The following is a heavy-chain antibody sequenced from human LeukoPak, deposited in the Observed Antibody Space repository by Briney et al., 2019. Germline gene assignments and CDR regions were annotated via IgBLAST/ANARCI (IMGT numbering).Heavy chain of an antibody. CDR3: AREGGDI. CDR1: GGSFSAYY. V-gene: IGHV4-34*01. Sequence: SETLSLTCAVYGGSFSAYYWSWIRQPPGKGLEWIAEINHSEGTNYNPSPKSRVTISVDTSKNQFSLKLSSVTGADTAVYYCAREGGDIWGQGTMVTVSS. J-gene: IGHJ3*02. CDR2: INHSEGT. D-gene: IGHD3-16*01.